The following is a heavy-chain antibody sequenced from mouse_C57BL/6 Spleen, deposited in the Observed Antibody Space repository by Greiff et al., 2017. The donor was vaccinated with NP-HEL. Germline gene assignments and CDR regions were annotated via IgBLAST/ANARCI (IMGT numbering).Heavy chain of an antibody. J-gene: IGHJ2*01. CDR3: ASITTVVATEY. CDR2: IYPRSGNT. Sequence: QVQLKESGAELARPGASVKLSCKASGYTFTSYGISWVKQRTGQGLEWIGEIYPRSGNTYYNEKFKGKATLTADKSSSTPYMELRSLTSEDYAVYFCASITTVVATEYWGQGTTLTVSS. CDR1: GYTFTSYG. D-gene: IGHD1-1*01. V-gene: IGHV1-81*01.